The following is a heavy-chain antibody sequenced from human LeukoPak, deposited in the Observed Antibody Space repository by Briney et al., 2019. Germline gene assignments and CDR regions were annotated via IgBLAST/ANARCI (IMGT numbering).Heavy chain of an antibody. J-gene: IGHJ6*03. D-gene: IGHD2-2*01. V-gene: IGHV4-34*01. CDR1: GGSFSGYY. CDR3: AGGPVSLPGYCSSTSCAERYYYMDV. Sequence: SETLSLTCAVYGGSFSGYYWSWIRQPPGKGLEWIGEINHSGSTNYNPSLKSRVTISVDTSKNQFSLKLSSVTAADTAVYYCAGGPVSLPGYCSSTSCAERYYYMDVWGKGTTVTVSS. CDR2: INHSGST.